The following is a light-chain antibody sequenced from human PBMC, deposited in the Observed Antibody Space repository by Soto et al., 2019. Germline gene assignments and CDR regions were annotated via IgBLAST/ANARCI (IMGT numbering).Light chain of an antibody. V-gene: IGLV2-14*01. CDR1: SGDVGGYNS. CDR2: EGS. Sequence: QSLRTLPASVSLSPRHSITISCTGTSGDVGGYNSVSWYQQHPGKAPKLMIYEGSKRPSGVSNRFSGSTSGNTASLTISGLQAEDEADYYCSSYTSSSVYVFGTGTKVTVL. J-gene: IGLJ1*01. CDR3: SSYTSSSVYV.